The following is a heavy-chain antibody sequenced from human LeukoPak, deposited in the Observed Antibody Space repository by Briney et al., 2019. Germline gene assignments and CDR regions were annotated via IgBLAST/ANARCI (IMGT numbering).Heavy chain of an antibody. Sequence: AGGSLRLSCAASGFTFSSYGMRWVRQAPGKGLEWVAVISYDGSSEYFADSVKGRFTISRDNSKNTLYLHMNSLRPEDTAVYYCAKDNDHCTSNCRAFDYWGQGTLVTVSS. CDR3: AKDNDHCTSNCRAFDY. CDR1: GFTFSSYG. J-gene: IGHJ4*02. CDR2: ISYDGSSE. V-gene: IGHV3-30*18. D-gene: IGHD4-11*01.